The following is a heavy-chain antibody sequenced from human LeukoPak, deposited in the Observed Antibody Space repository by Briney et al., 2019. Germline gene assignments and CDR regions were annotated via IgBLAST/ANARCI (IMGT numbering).Heavy chain of an antibody. CDR1: GFTFSSYW. Sequence: GGSLRLSCAASGFTFSSYWMTWVRQAPGKGLEWVANINQDGSDTYFVDSVEGRFTVSRDNAKNSLYLQLNSLRAEDTAVYYYARRQPGIGFDFWGQGTLVTVSS. CDR2: INQDGSDT. D-gene: IGHD3-10*01. CDR3: ARRQPGIGFDF. V-gene: IGHV3-7*01. J-gene: IGHJ4*02.